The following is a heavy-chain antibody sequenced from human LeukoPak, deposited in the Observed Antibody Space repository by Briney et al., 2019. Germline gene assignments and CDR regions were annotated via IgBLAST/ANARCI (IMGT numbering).Heavy chain of an antibody. V-gene: IGHV3-20*04. J-gene: IGHJ6*03. Sequence: GGSLRLSCAASGFTFDDYGMSWVRQAPGKGLGWVSGINWNGDSTGYADSVKGRFTISRDNAKHSLYLQMNSLRAEDTALYYCARPSGSYYFYYMDVWGKGTTVTGSS. D-gene: IGHD1-26*01. CDR3: ARPSGSYYFYYMDV. CDR2: INWNGDST. CDR1: GFTFDDYG.